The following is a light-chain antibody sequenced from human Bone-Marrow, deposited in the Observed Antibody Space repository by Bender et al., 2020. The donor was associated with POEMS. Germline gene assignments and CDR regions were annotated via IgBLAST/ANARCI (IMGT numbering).Light chain of an antibody. V-gene: IGLV1-47*01. CDR1: NTNIGIGFD. CDR3: AAWDDSLSGRVV. Sequence: QSVLTQPPSVSGAPGQRVTISCTGSNTNIGIGFDVNWYQVLPGTAPKLLIFRNNQRPSGVPDRFSGSKSGTSGSLAISGLRSEDEADYYCAAWDDSLSGRVVFGGGTRLTVL. CDR2: RNN. J-gene: IGLJ2*01.